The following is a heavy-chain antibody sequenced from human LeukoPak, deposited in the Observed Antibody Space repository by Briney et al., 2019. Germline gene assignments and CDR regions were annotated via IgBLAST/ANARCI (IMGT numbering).Heavy chain of an antibody. CDR3: ARDPTTVVSLPYYFDF. V-gene: IGHV4-34*01. Sequence: SETLALTCAVHGGSFSGSHWNWIRQSPEKGLEWIGEINDRGRTNYNPSLKSRVTLSVDTSKKQFSLTLKSVTAADTAVYYCARDPTTVVSLPYYFDFWGQGTLVTASS. CDR1: GGSFSGSH. D-gene: IGHD4-23*01. CDR2: INDRGRT. J-gene: IGHJ4*02.